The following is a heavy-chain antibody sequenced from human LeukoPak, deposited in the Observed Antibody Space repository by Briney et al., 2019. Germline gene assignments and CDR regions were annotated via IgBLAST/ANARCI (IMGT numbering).Heavy chain of an antibody. Sequence: SETLSLTCAVSGGSISSGGYSWSWIRQPPGKGLEWIGYTYHSGSTYYNPSLKSRVTISVDRSKNQFSLKLSSVTAADTAVYYCARDSGMVRGEAYYYYGMDVWGKGTTVTVSS. CDR3: ARDSGMVRGEAYYYYGMDV. D-gene: IGHD3-10*01. CDR2: TYHSGST. V-gene: IGHV4-30-2*01. J-gene: IGHJ6*04. CDR1: GGSISSGGYS.